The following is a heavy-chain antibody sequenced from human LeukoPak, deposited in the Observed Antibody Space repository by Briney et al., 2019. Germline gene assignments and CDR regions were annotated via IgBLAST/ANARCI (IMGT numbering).Heavy chain of an antibody. V-gene: IGHV1-2*02. D-gene: IGHD1-26*01. CDR3: ARVYRGSPEGFYY. J-gene: IGHJ4*02. CDR2: INPNNGGT. Sequence: ASVKVSCKASGYTFTGYYIHWVRQAPGQGLEWMGWINPNNGGTNYAQKFQGRVTMTRDTSITTAYMEVSRLNSDDTAVYYCARVYRGSPEGFYYLGQRSKVTVSS. CDR1: GYTFTGYY.